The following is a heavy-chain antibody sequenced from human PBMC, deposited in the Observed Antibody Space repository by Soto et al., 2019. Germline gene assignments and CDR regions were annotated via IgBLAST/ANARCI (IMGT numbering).Heavy chain of an antibody. CDR3: ARESEDLTSNFDY. CDR2: ISSTTNYI. Sequence: GSLRLSCAASGFTFTRYSMNWVRQAPGKGLEWVSSISSTTNYIYYADSMKGRFTVSRDNAKNSVYLEMNSLSAEDTALYYCARESEDLTSNFDYWGQGTLVTVSS. J-gene: IGHJ4*02. CDR1: GFTFTRYS. V-gene: IGHV3-21*01.